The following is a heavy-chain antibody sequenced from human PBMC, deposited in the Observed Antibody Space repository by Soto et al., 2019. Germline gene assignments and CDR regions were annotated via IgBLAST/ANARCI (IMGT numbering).Heavy chain of an antibody. CDR1: GGSISSYY. CDR2: IYYSGST. CDR3: ARSYGSGGPYDY. D-gene: IGHD3-10*01. V-gene: IGHV4-59*01. Sequence: SETLSLPCTVSGGSISSYYWSWIRQPPGKGLEWIGYIYYSGSTNYNPSLKSRVTISVDTSKNQFSLKLSSVTAADTAVYYCARSYGSGGPYDYWGQGTLVTVSS. J-gene: IGHJ4*02.